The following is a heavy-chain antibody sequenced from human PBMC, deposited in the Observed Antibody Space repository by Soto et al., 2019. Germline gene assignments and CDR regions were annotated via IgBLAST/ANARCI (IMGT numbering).Heavy chain of an antibody. V-gene: IGHV3-7*03. Sequence: EVQLVESGGGLVQPGGSLRLSCAASGFSFSSYWMIWARQVPGKGLEWLAKINQDGSEKNYVDSVRGRFTISRDNAKSSVYLQLGSLQAEDTAVYFCSRLSRGAPGGSCWGQGTMVTVSS. D-gene: IGHD2-15*01. CDR3: SRLSRGAPGGSC. CDR2: INQDGSEK. CDR1: GFSFSSYW. J-gene: IGHJ4*02.